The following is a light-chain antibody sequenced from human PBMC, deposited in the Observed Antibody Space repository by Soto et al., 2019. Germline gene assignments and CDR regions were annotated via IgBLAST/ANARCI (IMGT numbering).Light chain of an antibody. J-gene: IGLJ1*01. V-gene: IGLV2-14*03. Sequence: QSALTQPASVSGSPGQSITISCTGTNSDVGAYNYVSWYQHHPGKAPKLMIYDVSSRPSGTSNRFSGPKSGNTASLTISGLQAEDEADYYCSSYIGSNSFVFGTGTKLTVL. CDR2: DVS. CDR3: SSYIGSNSFV. CDR1: NSDVGAYNY.